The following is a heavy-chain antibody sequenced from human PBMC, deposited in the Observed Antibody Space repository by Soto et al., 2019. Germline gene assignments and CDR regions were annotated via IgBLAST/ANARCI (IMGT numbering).Heavy chain of an antibody. D-gene: IGHD5-12*01. J-gene: IGHJ4*02. CDR1: GGSIGYSNYY. Sequence: SETLSLTCTVSGGSIGYSNYYWGWIRQPPGKALEWIGTIYYSGSTYYNPSLKSRVTMSVDTSKNQFSLKLSSVTAADTAVYYCARARSGYDLDYWGQGTLVTVSS. V-gene: IGHV4-39*07. CDR3: ARARSGYDLDY. CDR2: IYYSGST.